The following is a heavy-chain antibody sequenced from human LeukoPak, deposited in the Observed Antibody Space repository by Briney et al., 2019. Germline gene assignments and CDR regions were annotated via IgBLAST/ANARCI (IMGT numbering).Heavy chain of an antibody. CDR3: ASVYDSSGYYPF. Sequence: PSETLSLTCTVSGGSISSSSYYWGWIRQPPGKGLEWIGSIYYSGSTYYNPSLKSRVTISGDTSKNQFSLKLSSVTAADTAVYYCASVYDSSGYYPFWGQGTLVTVSS. D-gene: IGHD3-22*01. CDR2: IYYSGST. CDR1: GGSISSSSYY. J-gene: IGHJ4*02. V-gene: IGHV4-39*07.